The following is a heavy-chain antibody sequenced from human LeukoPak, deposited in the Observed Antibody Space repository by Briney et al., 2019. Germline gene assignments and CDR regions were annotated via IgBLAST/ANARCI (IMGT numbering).Heavy chain of an antibody. CDR2: IGIDSGNI. CDR3: ARDHNYAFDN. Sequence: GALRLSCTASGFPFIEYSMNWVRQVPGKGLEWISYIGIDSGNIKYADSVRGRFTISADKAKNSLYLQMNSLRVEDTAVYYCARDHNYAFDNWGQGTLVSVAS. D-gene: IGHD1-1*01. V-gene: IGHV3-48*01. J-gene: IGHJ4*02. CDR1: GFPFIEYS.